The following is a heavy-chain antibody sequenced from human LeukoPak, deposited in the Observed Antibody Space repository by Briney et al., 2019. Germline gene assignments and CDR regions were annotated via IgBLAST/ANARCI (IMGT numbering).Heavy chain of an antibody. J-gene: IGHJ4*02. Sequence: GGSLRLSCAASGFTFSSYEMNWVRQAPGKGLEWVLYISSSGSTKHYADSVQGRFTISRDNAKDSLYLQMNSLKTEDTAVYYCTTGSAKMGATSGLEFDYWGQGTLVTVSS. CDR2: ISSSGSTK. V-gene: IGHV3-48*03. D-gene: IGHD1-26*01. CDR3: TTGSAKMGATSGLEFDY. CDR1: GFTFSSYE.